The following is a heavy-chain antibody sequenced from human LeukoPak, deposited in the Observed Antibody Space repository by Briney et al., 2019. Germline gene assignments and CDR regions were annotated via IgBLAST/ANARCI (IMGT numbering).Heavy chain of an antibody. D-gene: IGHD3-10*01. CDR1: GGSISYF. CDR2: IHSSGGT. CDR3: ARKDHGSGSYNFPY. J-gene: IGHJ4*02. Sequence: SETLSLTCTVSGGSISYFWTWIRQPAGKGLEWIGRIHSSGGTNYNPSLRSRVTMSVDTSKNQFSLKLTSVTAADTAVYYCARKDHGSGSYNFPYWGQGTLVTVSS. V-gene: IGHV4-4*07.